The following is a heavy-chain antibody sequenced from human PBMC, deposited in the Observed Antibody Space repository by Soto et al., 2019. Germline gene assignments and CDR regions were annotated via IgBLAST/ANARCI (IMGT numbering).Heavy chain of an antibody. CDR3: ARANSVLLWFGELLYAWFDP. CDR2: IYYSGST. V-gene: IGHV4-31*03. CDR1: GGSISSGGYY. Sequence: SETLSLTCTVSGGSISSGGYYWSWIRQHPGKGLEWIGYIYYSGSTYYNPSLKSRVTISVDTSKNQFSLKLSSVTAAGTAVYYCARANSVLLWFGELLYAWFDPWGQGTLVTVSS. J-gene: IGHJ5*02. D-gene: IGHD3-10*01.